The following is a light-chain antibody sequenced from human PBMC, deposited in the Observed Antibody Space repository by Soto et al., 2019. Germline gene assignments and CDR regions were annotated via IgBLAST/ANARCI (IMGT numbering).Light chain of an antibody. CDR2: DVG. CDR3: SSYVDNTLV. J-gene: IGLJ1*01. CDR1: SSDVGGYNS. Sequence: QSALTQPPSASGSPGQSVTISCTGTSSDVGGYNSVSWYQQHPGKVPKLMIYDVGKRPSGVPDRFSGSKSGNTASLTVSGLQAEDEADYYCSSYVDNTLVFGTGTKVTVL. V-gene: IGLV2-8*01.